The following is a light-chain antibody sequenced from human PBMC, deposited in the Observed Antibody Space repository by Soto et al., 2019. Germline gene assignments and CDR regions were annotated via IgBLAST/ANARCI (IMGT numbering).Light chain of an antibody. Sequence: EIVRTKYPATLSMSPGERATLSCRASQSVSSSLAWYQQKPGQAPRLLIYGASTRATGIPDRFSGSGSETEFTLTISSLQAEDFAIYYCQQYNNWWTFGQGTKVEIK. CDR2: GAS. V-gene: IGKV3-15*01. J-gene: IGKJ1*01. CDR1: QSVSSS. CDR3: QQYNNWWT.